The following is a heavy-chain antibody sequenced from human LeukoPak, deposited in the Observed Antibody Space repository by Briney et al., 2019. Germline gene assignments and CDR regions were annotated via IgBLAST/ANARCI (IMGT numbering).Heavy chain of an antibody. CDR2: ISAYNGNT. CDR1: GYTFTSYG. CDR3: ARELVPIAAAGTIGWFDP. Sequence: ASVKVSCKASGYTFTSYGISWVRQAPGEGLEWMGLISAYNGNTNYAQKLQGRVTMTTDTSTSTAYMELRSLRSDDTAVYYCARELVPIAAAGTIGWFDPWGQGTLVTVSS. V-gene: IGHV1-18*01. D-gene: IGHD6-13*01. J-gene: IGHJ5*02.